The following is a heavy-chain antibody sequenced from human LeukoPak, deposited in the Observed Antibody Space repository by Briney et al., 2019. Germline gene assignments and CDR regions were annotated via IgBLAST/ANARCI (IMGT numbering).Heavy chain of an antibody. V-gene: IGHV4-31*03. J-gene: IGHJ4*02. D-gene: IGHD3-10*01. CDR3: ARVAMVRGVIGGGLCFDY. Sequence: SQTLSLTCTVSGGSISSGGYYWSWIRQHPGKGLEWIGYIYYSGSTYYNPSLKSRVTISVDTSKNQFSLKLSSVTAADTAVYYCARVAMVRGVIGGGLCFDYWGQGTLVTVSS. CDR2: IYYSGST. CDR1: GGSISSGGYY.